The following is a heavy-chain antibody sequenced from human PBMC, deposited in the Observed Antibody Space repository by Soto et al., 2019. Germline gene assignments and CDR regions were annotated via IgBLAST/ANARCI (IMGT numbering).Heavy chain of an antibody. V-gene: IGHV4-38-2*02. CDR3: ARVERYSSGWYVDTMVRRGVYLDY. J-gene: IGHJ4*02. CDR2: SYYRGNT. CDR1: GYSISSGFY. Sequence: PSETLSLTCSVSGYSISSGFYWDWIRQPPGKGLEWIGSSYYRGNTYYNPSHNGRITISVDTSKNQFSLKLSSVTAADPAVYYCARVERYSSGWYVDTMVRRGVYLDYWGQGTLVTVSS. D-gene: IGHD6-19*01.